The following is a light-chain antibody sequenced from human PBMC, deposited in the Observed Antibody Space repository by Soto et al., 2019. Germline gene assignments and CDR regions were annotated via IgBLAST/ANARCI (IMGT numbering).Light chain of an antibody. J-gene: IGKJ1*01. CDR3: QQYNSYSPWT. Sequence: DIQMTQSPSTLSASVGDRVTITCRASQSISSWWAWYQQKPGKAPQHLIYQASSLESGVPSRLSGSGSGTEFTLTISSLQPDDFATYYCQQYNSYSPWTFGQGTKVDIK. CDR2: QAS. V-gene: IGKV1-5*03. CDR1: QSISSW.